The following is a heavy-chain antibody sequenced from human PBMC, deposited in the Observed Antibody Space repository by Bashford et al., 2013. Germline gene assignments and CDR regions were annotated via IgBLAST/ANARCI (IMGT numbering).Heavy chain of an antibody. CDR2: ISSTGRWI. Sequence: VRQAPGKGLEWVSSISSTGRWIYYTDSVKGRFTSSRDNTENSLYLQMSSLTVEDTAVYYCARSLAVTVKNDAFDIWGQGTMVTVSS. V-gene: IGHV3-21*06. CDR3: ARSLAVTVKNDAFDI. D-gene: IGHD6-19*01. J-gene: IGHJ3*02.